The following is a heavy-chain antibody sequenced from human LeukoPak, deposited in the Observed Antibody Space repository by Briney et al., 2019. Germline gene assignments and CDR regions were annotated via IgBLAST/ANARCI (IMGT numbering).Heavy chain of an antibody. CDR2: IKQDGSEK. V-gene: IGHV3-7*01. J-gene: IGHJ4*02. Sequence: GGSLRLSCAASGFTFSTYWMSWVRPAPGKGLEWVANIKQDGSEKYYVDSVKGRFTISRDNAKNSLYLQMNSLRAEDTAMYYCARDRGNYGDSYFDYWGQGTLVTVSS. CDR1: GFTFSTYW. D-gene: IGHD4-17*01. CDR3: ARDRGNYGDSYFDY.